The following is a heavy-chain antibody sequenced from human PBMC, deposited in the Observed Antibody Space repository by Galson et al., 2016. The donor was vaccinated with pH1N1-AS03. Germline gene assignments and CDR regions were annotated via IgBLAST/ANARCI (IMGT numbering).Heavy chain of an antibody. V-gene: IGHV4-59*01. CDR2: IYFSGKT. Sequence: ETLSLTCIVSGGSLKSSYWNWIRQSPGKGLEWIGHIYFSGKTKYNPSLKDRVTISLDTSNNVVSLELTSVTSADTAVYYCARGETIGWYDYWGQGTLVTVSS. D-gene: IGHD6-19*01. J-gene: IGHJ4*02. CDR1: GGSLKSSY. CDR3: ARGETIGWYDY.